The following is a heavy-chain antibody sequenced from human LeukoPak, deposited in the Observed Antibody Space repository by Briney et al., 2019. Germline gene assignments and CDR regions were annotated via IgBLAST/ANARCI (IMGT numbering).Heavy chain of an antibody. Sequence: PSETLSLTCTVSGGSISSYYWSWIRQPAGKGLEWIGRIYTSGSTNYNPSLKSRVTISVDKSKNQFSLKLSSVTAADTAVYYCARLHDYGDYVGDCWGQGTLVTVSS. V-gene: IGHV4-4*07. CDR2: IYTSGST. CDR3: ARLHDYGDYVGDC. J-gene: IGHJ4*02. D-gene: IGHD4-17*01. CDR1: GGSISSYY.